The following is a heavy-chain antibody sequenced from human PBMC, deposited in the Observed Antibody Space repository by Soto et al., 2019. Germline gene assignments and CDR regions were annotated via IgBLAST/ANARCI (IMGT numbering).Heavy chain of an antibody. J-gene: IGHJ4*02. CDR1: GDSISSGGYF. CDR2: IYYSGST. V-gene: IGHV4-31*03. Sequence: QVQLQESGPGLVKPSQTLSLTCTVSGDSISSGGYFWNWIRQHPGKGLEWIGYIYYSGSTDYNPSLKRRVTISVDTSKNQFSLKRSSVTAADTAVSYCARGPGIWGQGTLVTVSS. CDR3: ARGPGI.